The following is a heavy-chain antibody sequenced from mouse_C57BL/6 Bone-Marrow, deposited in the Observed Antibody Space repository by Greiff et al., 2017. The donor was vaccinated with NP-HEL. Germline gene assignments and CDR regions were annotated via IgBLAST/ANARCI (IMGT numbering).Heavy chain of an antibody. Sequence: QVQLQQPGAELVKPGASVKLSCKASGYTFTSYWMHWVKQRPGRGLEWIGRIDPNSGGTKYNEKFKSKATLTVAKPSSTAYMKRSSLTSEDSAVYYCAIIYGNYLGGNFDYWGQGTTLTVSS. V-gene: IGHV1-72*01. CDR1: GYTFTSYW. J-gene: IGHJ2*01. CDR2: IDPNSGGT. CDR3: AIIYGNYLGGNFDY. D-gene: IGHD2-1*01.